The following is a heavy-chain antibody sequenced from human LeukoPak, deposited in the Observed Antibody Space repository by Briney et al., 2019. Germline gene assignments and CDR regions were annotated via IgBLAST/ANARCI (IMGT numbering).Heavy chain of an antibody. J-gene: IGHJ4*02. V-gene: IGHV3-23*01. CDR2: ISGSGGST. CDR3: AREGKDYYGSGSYYNPLEY. CDR1: GFTFSSYA. D-gene: IGHD3-10*01. Sequence: GGSLRLSCAASGFTFSSYAMSWVRQAPGKGLEWVSAISGSGGSTYYADSVKGRFTISRDNSKNTLYLQMNSLRAEDTALYYCAREGKDYYGSGSYYNPLEYWGQGTLVIVS.